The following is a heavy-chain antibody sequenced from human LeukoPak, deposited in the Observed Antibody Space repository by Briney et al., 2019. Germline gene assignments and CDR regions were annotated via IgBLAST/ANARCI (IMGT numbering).Heavy chain of an antibody. J-gene: IGHJ6*02. Sequence: PGRSLRLSCAASGFTFSSYGMHWVRQAPGKGLEWVAVIWYDGSNKYYADSVKGRFTISRDNSKNTLYLQMNSLRAEDTAVYYCAREYREYYYHGMDVWGQGTTVTVSS. V-gene: IGHV3-33*01. CDR1: GFTFSSYG. CDR3: AREYREYYYHGMDV. CDR2: IWYDGSNK. D-gene: IGHD5-12*01.